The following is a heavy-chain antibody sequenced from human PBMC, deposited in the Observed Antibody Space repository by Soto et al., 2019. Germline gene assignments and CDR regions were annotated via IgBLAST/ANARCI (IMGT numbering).Heavy chain of an antibody. CDR3: AKGSATSRPYFFDY. CDR2: ITGSGGDT. V-gene: IGHV3-23*01. D-gene: IGHD1-26*01. J-gene: IGHJ4*02. Sequence: SCKASGYTFTGYYMHWVRQAPGKGLEWVSAITGSGGDTYHADSVRGRFTISRDNAKNTLYMQMSSLRAEDTAVYYCAKGSATSRPYFFDYWGQGTLVTVSS. CDR1: GYTFTGYY.